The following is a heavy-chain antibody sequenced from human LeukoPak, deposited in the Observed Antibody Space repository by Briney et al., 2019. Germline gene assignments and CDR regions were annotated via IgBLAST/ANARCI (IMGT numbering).Heavy chain of an antibody. CDR1: GFTFSSYG. CDR3: ARDAADSSSWYSDAFDI. CDR2: ISGSGGST. Sequence: GESLRLSCAASGFTFSSYGMSWVRQAPGKGLEWVSAISGSGGSTYYADSVKGRFTISRDNSKNTLYLQMNSLRAEDTAVYYCARDAADSSSWYSDAFDIWGRGTMVTVSS. J-gene: IGHJ3*02. D-gene: IGHD6-13*01. V-gene: IGHV3-23*01.